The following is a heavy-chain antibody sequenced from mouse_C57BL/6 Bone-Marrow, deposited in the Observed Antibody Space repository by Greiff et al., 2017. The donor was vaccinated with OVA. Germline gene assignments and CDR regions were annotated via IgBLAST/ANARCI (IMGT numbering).Heavy chain of an antibody. D-gene: IGHD4-1*01. CDR2: IDPNSGST. J-gene: IGHJ2*01. Sequence: QVQLQQPGAELVKPGASVKLSCKASGYTFTSYWMHWVKQRPGQGLEWIGMIDPNSGSTNYNEKFKSKATLTVDKSSSTAYMQLSSLTSEDSAVYYCAITGTTYYFDYWGQGTTLTVSS. CDR3: AITGTTYYFDY. CDR1: GYTFTSYW. V-gene: IGHV1-64*01.